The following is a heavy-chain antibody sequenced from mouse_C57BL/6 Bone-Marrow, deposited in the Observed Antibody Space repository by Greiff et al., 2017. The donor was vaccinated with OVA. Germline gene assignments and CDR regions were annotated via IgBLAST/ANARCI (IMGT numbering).Heavy chain of an antibody. D-gene: IGHD1-1*01. J-gene: IGHJ4*01. V-gene: IGHV1-62-2*01. CDR2: FYPGSGSI. CDR3: ARHGPIYYYGTFYAMDY. Sequence: QVQLQHSGAELVKPGASVKLSCKASGYTFTEYTIHWVKQRSGQGLEWIGWFYPGSGSIKYNEKFKDKATLTADKSSSTVYMELSRLTSEDSAVYFCARHGPIYYYGTFYAMDYWGQGTSVTVSS. CDR1: GYTFTEYT.